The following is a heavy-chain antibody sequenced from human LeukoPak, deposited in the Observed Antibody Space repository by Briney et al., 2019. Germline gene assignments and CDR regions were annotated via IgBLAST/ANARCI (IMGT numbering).Heavy chain of an antibody. CDR3: ARDRGYCSGGSCYRWFDP. D-gene: IGHD2-15*01. V-gene: IGHV4-59*01. CDR1: GGSISSYY. Sequence: SETLSLTCTVSGGSISSYYWSWIRQPPGKGLEWIGYLFYSGNTNSNPSLKSRVTISVDTSKNQFSLKLSSVTAADTAVYYCARDRGYCSGGSCYRWFDPWGQGTLVTVSS. J-gene: IGHJ5*02. CDR2: LFYSGNT.